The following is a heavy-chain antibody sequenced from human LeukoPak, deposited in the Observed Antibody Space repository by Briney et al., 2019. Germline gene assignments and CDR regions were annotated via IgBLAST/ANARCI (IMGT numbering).Heavy chain of an antibody. D-gene: IGHD3-10*01. CDR1: GYTFTGHY. V-gene: IGHV1-2*02. CDR2: ISPNSGGT. Sequence: ASVKVSCKASGYTFTGHYMHWVRQAPGQGLEWMGWISPNSGGTNYAQKFQGRVTMTRDTSISTAYMELSRLRSDDTAVYYCAREAYDSGSFRTDYYYMDVWGKGTTVTISS. J-gene: IGHJ6*03. CDR3: AREAYDSGSFRTDYYYMDV.